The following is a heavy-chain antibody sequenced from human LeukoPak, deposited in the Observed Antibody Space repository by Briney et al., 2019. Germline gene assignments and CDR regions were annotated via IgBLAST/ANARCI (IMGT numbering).Heavy chain of an antibody. V-gene: IGHV3-64*01. CDR1: GFTFSNYA. D-gene: IGHD3-10*01. CDR2: ISSSGGST. Sequence: GGSLRLSCAASGFTFSNYALHWVRQAPGKGLEYVSAISSSGGSTFYANSVKGRFTISRDNSKNTLYLHMGSLRAEDMAVYYCARDRDVLLWIGESNDAFDIWGQGTMVTVSS. J-gene: IGHJ3*02. CDR3: ARDRDVLLWIGESNDAFDI.